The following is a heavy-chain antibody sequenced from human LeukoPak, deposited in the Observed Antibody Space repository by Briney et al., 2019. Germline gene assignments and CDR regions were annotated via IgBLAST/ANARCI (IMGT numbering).Heavy chain of an antibody. CDR1: EGTFSSYA. J-gene: IGHJ5*02. CDR3: ARAPMVRGVPLNWFDP. V-gene: IGHV1-69*04. Sequence: ASVKVSCKASEGTFSSYAISWVRQAPGQGLEWMGRIIPILGIANYAQKFQGRVTITADKSTSTAYMELSSLRSEDTAVYYCARAPMVRGVPLNWFDPWGQGTLVTVSS. D-gene: IGHD3-10*01. CDR2: IIPILGIA.